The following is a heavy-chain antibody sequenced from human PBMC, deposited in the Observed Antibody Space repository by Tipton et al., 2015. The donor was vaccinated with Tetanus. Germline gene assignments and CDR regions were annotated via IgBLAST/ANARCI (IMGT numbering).Heavy chain of an antibody. J-gene: IGHJ3*02. Sequence: LRLSCTVSGGSISSYYWSWIRQPPGKGLEWIGYIYYSGSTNYNTSLKSRVTISVDTSKNQFSLKLSSVTAADTAVYYCARGSIVHYDFWRPYEPGCNAFDIWGQGTMVTVSS. CDR2: IYYSGST. CDR3: ARGSIVHYDFWRPYEPGCNAFDI. CDR1: GGSISSYY. V-gene: IGHV4-59*01. D-gene: IGHD3-3*01.